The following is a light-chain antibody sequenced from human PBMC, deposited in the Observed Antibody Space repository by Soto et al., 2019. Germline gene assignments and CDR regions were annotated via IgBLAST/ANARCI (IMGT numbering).Light chain of an antibody. CDR2: EVN. J-gene: IGLJ2*01. CDR1: SSDVGGYVY. V-gene: IGLV2-8*01. CDR3: SSYAGTNIDVV. Sequence: QSALTQPPSASGSPGQSVTISCTGTSSDVGGYVYVSWYQQYPGKAPKLIIYEVNKRTSGVPDRFSGSKSGNTASLTVSGLQAEDEADYYFSSYAGTNIDVVFGGGTKLTVL.